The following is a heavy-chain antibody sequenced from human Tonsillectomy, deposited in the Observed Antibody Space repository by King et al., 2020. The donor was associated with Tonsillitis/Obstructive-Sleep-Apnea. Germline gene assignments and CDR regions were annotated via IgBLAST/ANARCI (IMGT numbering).Heavy chain of an antibody. D-gene: IGHD3-10*01. Sequence: QLVESGGGLVKPGGSLRLSCAASGFTFSDFYMSWIRQAPGKGLEWVSYISSSSSYTSYADSVKGRFTISRDNAKNSLYLQMNSLRAEDTAVYYCARDPPDYYASGNYYFDYWGQGTLVTVSS. J-gene: IGHJ4*02. V-gene: IGHV3-11*05. CDR3: ARDPPDYYASGNYYFDY. CDR1: GFTFSDFY. CDR2: ISSSSSYT.